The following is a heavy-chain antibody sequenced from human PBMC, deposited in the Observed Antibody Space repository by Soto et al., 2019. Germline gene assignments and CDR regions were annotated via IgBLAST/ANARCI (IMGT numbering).Heavy chain of an antibody. J-gene: IGHJ4*02. Sequence: QVQLVESGGGVVQPGRSLRLSCAASGFTFRSYGMHWVRQAPGKGLEWVAVIWYDGSNKYYADSVKGRFTISRDNSKNTLYLQMNSLRAEDTAVYYCARGHYYYGSGKAFDYWGQGTLVTVSS. CDR3: ARGHYYYGSGKAFDY. D-gene: IGHD3-10*01. CDR1: GFTFRSYG. CDR2: IWYDGSNK. V-gene: IGHV3-33*01.